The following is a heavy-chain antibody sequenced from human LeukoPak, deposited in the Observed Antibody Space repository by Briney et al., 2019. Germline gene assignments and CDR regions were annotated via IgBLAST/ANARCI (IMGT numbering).Heavy chain of an antibody. D-gene: IGHD3-9*01. CDR2: IYPGDSDT. J-gene: IGHJ5*02. Sequence: GESLKISCKGSGYNFTNYWIGWVRQMPGKGLEWMGIIYPGDSDTTYSPSFQGQVTISADKSISTAYLLWSSLKASDTAMYYCARVVGITIFWAVNWFDTWGQGTLVTVSS. CDR1: GYNFTNYW. CDR3: ARVVGITIFWAVNWFDT. V-gene: IGHV5-51*01.